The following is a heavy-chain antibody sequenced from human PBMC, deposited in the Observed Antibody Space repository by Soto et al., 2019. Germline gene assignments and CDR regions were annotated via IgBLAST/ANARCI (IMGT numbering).Heavy chain of an antibody. D-gene: IGHD3-10*01. CDR3: TRGGTQLWFDP. J-gene: IGHJ5*02. CDR2: ISPYNGNT. V-gene: IGHV1-18*01. CDR1: GYTFSSYD. Sequence: QVQLVQSGTELQKPGASVKVSCKAAGYTFSSYDISWVRQAPGQRLEWMGWISPYNGNTNYAENLQGRVTMTTDTSTSTAYMELRSLRSDDTAVYYCTRGGTQLWFDPWGQGTLVTVSS.